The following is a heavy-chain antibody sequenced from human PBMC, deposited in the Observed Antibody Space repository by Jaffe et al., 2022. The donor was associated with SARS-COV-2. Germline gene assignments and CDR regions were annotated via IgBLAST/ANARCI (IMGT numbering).Heavy chain of an antibody. D-gene: IGHD1-1*01. CDR1: GFNFRGFA. Sequence: QGQLVESGGDVVQPGGSLRLSCVSSGFNFRGFAMHWVRQAPGKGLEWVADIWFDGSKKYYADSVKGRFTISRDNLKDTLYLQMNRLRAEDTGFYYCAREARWQQLEFDFWGQGTLVAVSS. J-gene: IGHJ4*02. V-gene: IGHV3-33*01. CDR2: IWFDGSKK. CDR3: AREARWQQLEFDF.